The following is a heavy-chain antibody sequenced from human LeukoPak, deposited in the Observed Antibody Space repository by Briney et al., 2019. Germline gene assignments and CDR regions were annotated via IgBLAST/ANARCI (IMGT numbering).Heavy chain of an antibody. D-gene: IGHD2-15*01. CDR3: ARWARYCSSGSCYSWFDP. V-gene: IGHV3-7*01. CDR1: GFTFRSYW. J-gene: IGHJ5*02. CDR2: MKLDGSEE. Sequence: GGSLRLSCAASGFTFRSYWMSWVRPAPGKGLEWVANMKLDGSEEYYVGSVKGRFTISSDNAKNSLYLQMNSLRVDDTAVYYCARWARYCSSGSCYSWFDPWGQGTLVTVSS.